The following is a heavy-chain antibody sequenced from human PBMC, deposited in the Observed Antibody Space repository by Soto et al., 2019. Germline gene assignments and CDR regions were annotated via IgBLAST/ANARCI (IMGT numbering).Heavy chain of an antibody. CDR2: INHSGST. Sequence: SETLSLTCAVYGGSFSGYYWSWIRQPPGKGLEWIGEINHSGSTNYNPSLKSRVTISVDTSKNQFSLKLSSVTAADTAVYYCAFLGYSGYDSDNIFDDWGQGTLVTVSS. CDR3: AFLGYSGYDSDNIFDD. D-gene: IGHD5-12*01. CDR1: GGSFSGYY. J-gene: IGHJ4*02. V-gene: IGHV4-34*01.